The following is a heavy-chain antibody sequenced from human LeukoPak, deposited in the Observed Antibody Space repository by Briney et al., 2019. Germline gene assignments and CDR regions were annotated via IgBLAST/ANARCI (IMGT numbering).Heavy chain of an antibody. CDR1: GGSISSSSYY. D-gene: IGHD3-16*02. CDR3: ARDRFGASLIYNVWGSYLTNDAFDI. Sequence: PSETLSLTCTVSGGSISSSSYYWGWIRQPPGKGLEWIVSFYYSGSTYYNPSLKSRVTISLDTSKNQFSLKLSSVTAADTAVYYCARDRFGASLIYNVWGSYLTNDAFDIWGQGTMVTVSS. J-gene: IGHJ3*02. V-gene: IGHV4-39*07. CDR2: FYYSGST.